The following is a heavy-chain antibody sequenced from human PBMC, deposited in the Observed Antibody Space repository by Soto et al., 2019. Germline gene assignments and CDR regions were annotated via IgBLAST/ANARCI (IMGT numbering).Heavy chain of an antibody. CDR2: INPSGGST. V-gene: IGHV1-46*01. Sequence: ASVKVSCKASGYTFTSYYMHWVRQAPGQGLEWMAIINPSGGSTSYAQKFQGRVTMTRDTSTSTVYMELSSLRSEDTAVYYCAREDSSSWNVYCYYYGMDVWGLGTTVTASS. CDR3: AREDSSSWNVYCYYYGMDV. J-gene: IGHJ6*02. D-gene: IGHD6-13*01. CDR1: GYTFTSYY.